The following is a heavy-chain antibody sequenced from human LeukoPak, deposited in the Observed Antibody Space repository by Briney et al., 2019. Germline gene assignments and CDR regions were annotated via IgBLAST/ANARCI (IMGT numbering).Heavy chain of an antibody. CDR3: ARRGKWLQLFDP. D-gene: IGHD3-22*01. CDR2: IYYSGNT. CDR1: VRSINSGDYY. Sequence: SQTLSLTCTVSVRSINSGDYYWNWIRQPPGKGLEWIGYIYYSGNTYYNPSLKTRVTISVDTSKNQFSLKPSSVTAADTAVYYCARRGKWLQLFDPWGQGTLVTVSS. J-gene: IGHJ5*02. V-gene: IGHV4-30-4*08.